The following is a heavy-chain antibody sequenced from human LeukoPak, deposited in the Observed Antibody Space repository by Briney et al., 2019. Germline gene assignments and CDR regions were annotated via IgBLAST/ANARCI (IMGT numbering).Heavy chain of an antibody. CDR1: GYTFTSYY. CDR2: INPSGGST. CDR3: ARGSLDYGDAFDI. V-gene: IGHV1-46*01. D-gene: IGHD3-16*01. J-gene: IGHJ3*02. Sequence: ASVKVPCKASGYTFTSYYMHWVRQAPGQGLEWMGIINPSGGSTSYAQKFRGRVTMTGDTSTSTVYMELSSLRSEDTAVYYCARGSLDYGDAFDIWGQGTMVTVSS.